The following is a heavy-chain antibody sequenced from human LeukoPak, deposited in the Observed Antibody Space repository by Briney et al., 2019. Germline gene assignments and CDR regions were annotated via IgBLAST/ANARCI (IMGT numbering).Heavy chain of an antibody. V-gene: IGHV3-7*01. D-gene: IGHD3-3*01. CDR2: IRQDGSAK. Sequence: GGSLRLSCAASGFTFSTYWMSWVRQAPGKGLEWVANIRQDGSAKYYLDSVKGRFTISRDNAKNSLYLQMNSLRAEDTGVYYCAKDHYWSIDYWGRGTLVTVSS. CDR3: AKDHYWSIDY. J-gene: IGHJ4*02. CDR1: GFTFSTYW.